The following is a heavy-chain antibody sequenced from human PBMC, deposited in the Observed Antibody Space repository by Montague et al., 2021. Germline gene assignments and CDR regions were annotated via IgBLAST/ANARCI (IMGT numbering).Heavy chain of an antibody. CDR2: INHSGNT. CDR1: GGSFSGYF. Sequence: SETLSLTCAVYGGSFSGYFWSWVRQSPRKGLEYIGDINHSGNTNYNPSLKSRVTISVDTSKNQFSLKLSSVTAADTAVYYCVRAQDYVSSNSCLHCFDYWGQGTLVTVSS. CDR3: VRAQDYVSSNSCLHCFDY. D-gene: IGHD2-2*01. V-gene: IGHV4-34*01. J-gene: IGHJ4*01.